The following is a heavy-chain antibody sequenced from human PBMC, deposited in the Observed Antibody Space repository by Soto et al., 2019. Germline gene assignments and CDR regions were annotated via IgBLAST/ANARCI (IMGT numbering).Heavy chain of an antibody. J-gene: IGHJ5*02. V-gene: IGHV4-4*02. D-gene: IGHD3-10*02. CDR2: LYHSGGT. CDR1: GGSISSDNW. CDR3: ARVSCSSRTWFDP. Sequence: QVQLQESGPGLVKPSGTLSLTCAVSGGSISSDNWWSWVRQPPGKGLEWIGELYHSGGTNYNPSLKSRVTISVDKSKHQFSLKLTSVTAADTAVYYCARVSCSSRTWFDPWGQGALVTVSS.